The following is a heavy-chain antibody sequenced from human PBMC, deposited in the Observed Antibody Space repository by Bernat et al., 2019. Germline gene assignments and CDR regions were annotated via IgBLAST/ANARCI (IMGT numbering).Heavy chain of an antibody. CDR2: ISYTGSP. J-gene: IGHJ3*02. Sequence: QLQLQESGPGLVKPSETLSLTCSVSGDSMSSSSYYWGWIRQPPGKGLEWIGSISYTGSPYYNPSLESRVIISVDTSKNQFSLNLTSVPAEDAAVYYWARLAFTGERGRGPFEIWGQGTMVPVSS. CDR1: GDSMSSSSYY. V-gene: IGHV4-39*01. D-gene: IGHD7-27*01. CDR3: ARLAFTGERGRGPFEI.